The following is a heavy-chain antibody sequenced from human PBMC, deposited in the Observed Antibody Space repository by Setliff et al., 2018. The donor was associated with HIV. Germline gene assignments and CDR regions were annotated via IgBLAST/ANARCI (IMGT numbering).Heavy chain of an antibody. CDR3: AIRSRLGGSSNYLDF. CDR1: GGSFSGYY. D-gene: IGHD1-26*01. Sequence: SETLSLTCAVYGGSFSGYYWTWIRQPPGKGLEWIADINHKTNANYNPSLKSRVIISVDTSKNQFSLNLTSVTAADTAVYYCAIRSRLGGSSNYLDFWGQGTLVTVSS. V-gene: IGHV4-34*01. CDR2: INHKTNA. J-gene: IGHJ4*02.